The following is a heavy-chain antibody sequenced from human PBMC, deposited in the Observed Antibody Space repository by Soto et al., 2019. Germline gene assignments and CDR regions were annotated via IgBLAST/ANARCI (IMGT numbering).Heavy chain of an antibody. CDR2: IIPIFGTA. CDR3: AAAYSGSYPLWYYFDY. Sequence: SVKVSCKASGGTFSSYAISWVRQAPGQGLEWMGGIIPIFGTANYAQKFQGRVTITADESTSTAYMELSSLRSEDTAVYYCAAAYSGSYPLWYYFDYWGQGTLVTVS. D-gene: IGHD1-26*01. J-gene: IGHJ4*02. CDR1: GGTFSSYA. V-gene: IGHV1-69*13.